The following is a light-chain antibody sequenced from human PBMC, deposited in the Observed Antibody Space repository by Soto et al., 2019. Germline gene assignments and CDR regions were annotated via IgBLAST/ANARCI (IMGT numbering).Light chain of an antibody. J-gene: IGLJ2*01. CDR1: SSDVGGYNY. CDR2: EVS. V-gene: IGLV2-8*01. Sequence: QSALTQPPSASGSPGQSVTISCTGTSSDVGGYNYVSWYQQHPGKAPKVIIFEVSKRPSGVPDRFSGSKSGNTASLTVSGLQAEDEADYYCSSYAGSKIVVVFGGGTKLTVL. CDR3: SSYAGSKIVVV.